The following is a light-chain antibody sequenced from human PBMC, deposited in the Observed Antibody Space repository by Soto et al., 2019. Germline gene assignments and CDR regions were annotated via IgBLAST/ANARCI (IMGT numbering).Light chain of an antibody. CDR2: DAS. CDR1: QGVSYW. Sequence: DSQMTQSPSTLSASIGDRVTITCRASQGVSYWLAWYQQKPGRAPKLLIYDASSLESGVPSRFSGSGSGTDFTLTISSLQPEDFATYYCQQFNNYPHTFGQGTRLEI. J-gene: IGKJ5*01. CDR3: QQFNNYPHT. V-gene: IGKV1-5*01.